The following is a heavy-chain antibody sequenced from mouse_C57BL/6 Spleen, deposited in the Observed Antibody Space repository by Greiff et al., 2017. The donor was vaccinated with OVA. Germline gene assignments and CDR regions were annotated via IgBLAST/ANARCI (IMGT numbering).Heavy chain of an antibody. Sequence: EVHLVESGGDLVKPGGSLKLSCAASGFTFSSYGMSWVRQTPDKRLEWVATISSGGSYTYYPDSVKGRFTISRDNAKNTLYLQMSSLKSEDTAMYCRARQGAATKGYYYAMDDWGQGTSVTVSS. J-gene: IGHJ4*01. D-gene: IGHD1-2*01. CDR3: ARQGAATKGYYYAMDD. CDR1: GFTFSSYG. V-gene: IGHV5-6*01. CDR2: ISSGGSYT.